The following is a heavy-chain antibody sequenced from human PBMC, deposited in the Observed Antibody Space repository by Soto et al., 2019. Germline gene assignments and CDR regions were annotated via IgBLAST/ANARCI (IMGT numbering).Heavy chain of an antibody. Sequence: GGSLRLSCAASGFTYSSYGMHWVRQAPGKGLEWVAVISYDGSNKYYADSVKGRFTISRDNSKNTLYLQMNSLRAEGTAVYYCAKEMTMITHDAFDIWGQGTMVTVSS. D-gene: IGHD3-22*01. V-gene: IGHV3-30*18. J-gene: IGHJ3*02. CDR3: AKEMTMITHDAFDI. CDR1: GFTYSSYG. CDR2: ISYDGSNK.